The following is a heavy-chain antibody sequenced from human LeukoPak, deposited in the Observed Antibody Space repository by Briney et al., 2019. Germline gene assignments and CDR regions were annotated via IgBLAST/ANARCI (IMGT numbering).Heavy chain of an antibody. Sequence: GGSLRLSCTASKFTFSNYGMQWVRQAPGKGLEWVAVISFDGRTKYYADSVKGRFTISRDNSKNTLYLQMNSLRAEDTAVYYCARVGGGSYYYYGMDVWGQGTTVTVSS. D-gene: IGHD1-26*01. V-gene: IGHV3-30*03. J-gene: IGHJ6*02. CDR1: KFTFSNYG. CDR3: ARVGGGSYYYYGMDV. CDR2: ISFDGRTK.